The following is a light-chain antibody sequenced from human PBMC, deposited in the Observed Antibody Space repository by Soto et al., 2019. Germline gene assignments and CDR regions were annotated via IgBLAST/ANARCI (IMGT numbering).Light chain of an antibody. CDR3: QQIYTTPFT. V-gene: IGKV1-39*01. J-gene: IGKJ3*01. CDR2: AAS. Sequence: DIQMTQSASSLSASVGDRFTITFRASQSINRYINWYQQKPGKAPKLLINAASSLQSGVPSRFSGSGSGTDFTLTISNLQPEDFATYYCQQIYTTPFTFGPGTKVDI. CDR1: QSINRY.